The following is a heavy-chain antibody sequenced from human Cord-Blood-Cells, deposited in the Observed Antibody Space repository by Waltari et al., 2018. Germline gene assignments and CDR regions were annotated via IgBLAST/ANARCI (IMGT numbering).Heavy chain of an antibody. CDR3: ARERMYSGSYDAFDI. Sequence: QVQLVQSGAEVKKPVSSVKVSCTASGGTFSSYAIIWVRQAPGQGLEWMGGIIPIFGTANYAQKFQGRVTITADESTSTAYMELSSLRSEDTAVYYCARERMYSGSYDAFDIWGQGTMVTVSS. CDR1: GGTFSSYA. D-gene: IGHD1-26*01. J-gene: IGHJ3*02. CDR2: IIPIFGTA. V-gene: IGHV1-69*01.